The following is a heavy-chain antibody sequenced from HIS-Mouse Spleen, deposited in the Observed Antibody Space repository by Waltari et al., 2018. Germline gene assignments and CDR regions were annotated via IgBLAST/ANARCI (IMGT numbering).Heavy chain of an antibody. CDR3: AREVTLTGYFNY. D-gene: IGHD7-27*01. J-gene: IGHJ4*02. CDR1: GFTFSSYS. CDR2: ISSSSSYI. V-gene: IGHV3-21*01. Sequence: EVQLVESGGGLVKPGGSLRLSCAASGFTFSSYSMNWVRQAPGKGLEGVSSISSSSSYIYYADSVKGPFTISRDNAKNSLYLQMNSLRAEDTAVYYCAREVTLTGYFNYWGQGTLVTVSS.